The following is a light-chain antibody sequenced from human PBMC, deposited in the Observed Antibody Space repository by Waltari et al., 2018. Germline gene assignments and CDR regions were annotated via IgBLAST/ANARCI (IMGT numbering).Light chain of an antibody. CDR3: SSYAGTDNIPVV. J-gene: IGLJ3*02. CDR2: EVI. Sequence: QSALTQPPSASGSPGQSVTISCSGTSSDIGDYNYVSWYQQHPGKAPRLIIYEVIKRPSGVPDRFFGSKSGNTASLTVSGLQADDEADYYCSSYAGTDNIPVVFGGGTRLTVL. CDR1: SSDIGDYNY. V-gene: IGLV2-8*01.